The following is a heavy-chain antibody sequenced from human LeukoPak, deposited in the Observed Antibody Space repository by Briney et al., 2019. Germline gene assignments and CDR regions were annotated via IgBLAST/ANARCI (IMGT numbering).Heavy chain of an antibody. CDR3: ARRGQLRVY. CDR2: ISGSGGST. V-gene: IGHV3-23*01. D-gene: IGHD2-2*01. Sequence: PGGSLRLSCAASGFTFSSYAMSWVRQAPGKGLEWDSAISGSGGSTYYADSVKGRFTISRDNSKNTLYLQMNSLRAEDTAVNYCARRGQLRVYWGQGTLVTVSS. CDR1: GFTFSSYA. J-gene: IGHJ4*02.